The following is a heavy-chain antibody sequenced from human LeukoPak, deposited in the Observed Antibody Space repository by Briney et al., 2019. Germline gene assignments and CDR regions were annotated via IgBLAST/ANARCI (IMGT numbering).Heavy chain of an antibody. V-gene: IGHV4-39*01. CDR2: IYYSGST. CDR3: ARRPGPAAAGIVIYFDY. J-gene: IGHJ4*02. Sequence: SETLSLTCTVSGGPISSSSYYWGWIRQPPGTGLEWIGSIYYSGSTYYNPSLKSRVTISVDTSKNQFSLKLSSVTAADTAVYYCARRPGPAAAGIVIYFDYWGQGTLVTVSS. CDR1: GGPISSSSYY. D-gene: IGHD6-13*01.